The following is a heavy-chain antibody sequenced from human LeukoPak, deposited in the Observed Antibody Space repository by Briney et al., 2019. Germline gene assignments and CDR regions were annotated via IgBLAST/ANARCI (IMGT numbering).Heavy chain of an antibody. J-gene: IGHJ6*03. CDR3: AYNWNRYYYYMDV. D-gene: IGHD1-20*01. CDR1: GGTFSSYA. CDR2: IIPIFGTA. V-gene: IGHV1-69*05. Sequence: SVKVSCKASGGTFSSYAISWVRQAPGQGLEWMGGIIPIFGTANYAQKFQGRVTITTDESTSTAYMELSSLRSEDTAVYYCAYNWNRYYYYMDVWGKGTTVTVSS.